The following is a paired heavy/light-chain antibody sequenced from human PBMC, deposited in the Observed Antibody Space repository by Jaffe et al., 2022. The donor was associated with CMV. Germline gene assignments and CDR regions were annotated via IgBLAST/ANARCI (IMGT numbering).Heavy chain of an antibody. V-gene: IGHV3-23*04. CDR3: VKGEDFTVTSTFDL. J-gene: IGHJ2*01. D-gene: IGHD4-17*01. Sequence: EMELVESGGGLVQPGGSLRLSCTASGYTFSDSGMTWVRQTPGKGLEWLSGISGSGGSVYYADSVEGRLSVSRDNSKNIVYLQMNSLRAEDTAIYYCVKGEDFTVTSTFDLWGRGTLVSVSS. CDR2: ISGSGGSV. CDR1: GYTFSDSG.
Light chain of an antibody. Sequence: QSALTQPASVSGSPGQSITISCTGTNRDIGNFNLVSWYQHRPGKAPKLIIYKVTERPSGISDRFSGSQSGSTASLTISGLQAEDEADYFCCAYAGNSASLWVFGGGTKLTVL. V-gene: IGLV2-23*02. CDR2: KVT. CDR1: NRDIGNFNL. CDR3: CAYAGNSASLWV. J-gene: IGLJ3*02.